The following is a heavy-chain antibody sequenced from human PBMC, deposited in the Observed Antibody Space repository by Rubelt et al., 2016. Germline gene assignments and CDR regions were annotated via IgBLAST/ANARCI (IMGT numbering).Heavy chain of an antibody. D-gene: IGHD5-24*01. V-gene: IGHV1-18*01. Sequence: QVQLVQSGAEVKKPGASVKVSCKASGYTFTSYGISWVRQAPGQGLEWMGWISAYNGNTNYAQKLQGRGTRTTDTSTSTAYMELRSLGSDDTAVYYCARRDGYNWDDAFDIWGQGTMVTVSS. CDR3: ARRDGYNWDDAFDI. CDR1: GYTFTSYG. J-gene: IGHJ3*02. CDR2: ISAYNGNT.